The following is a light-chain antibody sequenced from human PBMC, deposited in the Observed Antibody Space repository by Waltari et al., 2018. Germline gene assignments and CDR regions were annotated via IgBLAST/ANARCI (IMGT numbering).Light chain of an antibody. V-gene: IGKV3-15*01. CDR2: GAS. CDR1: QSISSQ. J-gene: IGKJ3*01. Sequence: EIVMTQSPATLSVSPGERATLSCRASQSISSQLAWYQQKPGQAPRLLIYGASTRATGIPARFSGSGSGTEFTLTISSLQSEDFAVYFCQQYHESPPITFGPRTKVDIK. CDR3: QQYHESPPIT.